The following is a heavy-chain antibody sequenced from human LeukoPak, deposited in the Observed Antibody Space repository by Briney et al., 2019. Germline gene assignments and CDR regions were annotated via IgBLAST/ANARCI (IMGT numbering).Heavy chain of an antibody. CDR3: AREGRYYDSSGYYYAGNWFDP. CDR2: IYYSGST. V-gene: IGHV4-39*07. Sequence: SETLSLTCTVSGGSISSSSYYWGWIRQPPGKGLEWIGSIYYSGSTYYNPSLKSRVTISVDTSKNQFSLKLSSVTAADTAVYYCAREGRYYDSSGYYYAGNWFDPWGQGTLVTVSS. CDR1: GGSISSSSYY. J-gene: IGHJ5*02. D-gene: IGHD3-22*01.